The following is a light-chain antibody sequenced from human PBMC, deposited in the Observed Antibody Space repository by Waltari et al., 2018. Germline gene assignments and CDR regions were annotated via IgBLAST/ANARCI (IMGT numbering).Light chain of an antibody. CDR3: SSRELSGHVV. V-gene: IGLV3-19*01. CDR2: GKN. Sequence: SSDLTQDPAVSVALGQTARLTCQRDLLRNYYRNWCRQNPGQAPELVIYGKNNRPSGIPDRFSASSSENTASLIITGAQAEDEADYYCSSRELSGHVVFGGGTRLTVL. J-gene: IGLJ2*01. CDR1: LLRNYY.